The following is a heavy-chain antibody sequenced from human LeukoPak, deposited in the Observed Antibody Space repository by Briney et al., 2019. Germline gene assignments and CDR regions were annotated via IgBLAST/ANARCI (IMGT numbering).Heavy chain of an antibody. D-gene: IGHD3-22*01. V-gene: IGHV4-34*01. J-gene: IGHJ2*01. CDR1: GGSFSGYY. CDR2: INHSGST. CDR3: ARGVTMIVVVIHDWYFDL. Sequence: SETLSLTCAVYGGSFSGYYWSWIRQPPGKGLGWIGEINHSGSTNYNPSLKSRVTISVDTSKKQFSLKLSSVTAADTAVYYCARGVTMIVVVIHDWYFDLWGRGTLVTVSS.